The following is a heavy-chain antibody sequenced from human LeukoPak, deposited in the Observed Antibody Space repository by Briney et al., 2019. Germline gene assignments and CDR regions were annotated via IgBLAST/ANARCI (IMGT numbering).Heavy chain of an antibody. J-gene: IGHJ4*02. CDR1: GFTFSNYW. Sequence: GGSLRLSCAASGFTFSNYWRHWVRQAPGKGLVWVSRINSDGSSTSYADSVKGRFTISSDNAKNTLYLEMKSLRAEDTAVYYCARVSMVATGNYWGQGTLVTASS. D-gene: IGHD5-12*01. CDR3: ARVSMVATGNY. V-gene: IGHV3-74*01. CDR2: INSDGSST.